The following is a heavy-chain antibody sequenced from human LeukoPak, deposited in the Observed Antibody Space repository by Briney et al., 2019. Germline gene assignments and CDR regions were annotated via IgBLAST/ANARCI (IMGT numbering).Heavy chain of an antibody. Sequence: SETLSLTCTASGGSISSYYWSWIRQPPGKGLEWIGYIYYSGSTNYNPSLKSRVTISVDTSKNQFALKLSSVTAADTAVYYCARAYEAGIAVAGHWYFDLWGRGTLVTVSS. J-gene: IGHJ2*01. D-gene: IGHD6-19*01. CDR3: ARAYEAGIAVAGHWYFDL. CDR2: IYYSGST. V-gene: IGHV4-59*01. CDR1: GGSISSYY.